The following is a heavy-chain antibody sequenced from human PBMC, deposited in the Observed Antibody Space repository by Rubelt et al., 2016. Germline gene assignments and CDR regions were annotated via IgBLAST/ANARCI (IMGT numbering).Heavy chain of an antibody. Sequence: QLRLQESGPGLVKPSETLSLTCIVSGVSITTANYWGWLRQPPGKGLEWIGVIENSGSTYSNPSLTSRVNMSVDTSKNELSLILRSVTAADTGLYDGARRVPGEQWRDPFDCWGPVTLVTVSS. J-gene: IGHJ4*02. CDR3: ARRVPGEQWRDPFDC. D-gene: IGHD6-19*01. CDR1: GVSITTANY. CDR2: IENSGST. V-gene: IGHV4-39*01.